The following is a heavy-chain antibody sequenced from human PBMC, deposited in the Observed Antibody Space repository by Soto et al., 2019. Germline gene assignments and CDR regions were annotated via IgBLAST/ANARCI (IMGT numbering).Heavy chain of an antibody. Sequence: GESLKISCKGSGYSFNTYWIGWVRQMPGKGLEWMGIIYPGDSNTRYSPSFQGQVTISADRSISTAYVQWSSLKASDTAMYYCARLTVSTESAYYYYGMDVWGQGSTVTVSS. CDR2: IYPGDSNT. V-gene: IGHV5-51*01. CDR1: GYSFNTYW. CDR3: ARLTVSTESAYYYYGMDV. J-gene: IGHJ6*02. D-gene: IGHD4-17*01.